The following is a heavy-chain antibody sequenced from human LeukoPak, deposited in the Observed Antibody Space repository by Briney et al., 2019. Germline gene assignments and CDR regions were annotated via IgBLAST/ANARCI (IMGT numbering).Heavy chain of an antibody. CDR3: ARGYCGGDCSPFDP. Sequence: PSETLSLTCTVSGGSISSSSYYWGWIRQPPGKGLEWIGSIYYSGSTYYNPSLKSRVTISVDTSKNQFSLKLSSVTAADTAVYYCARGYCGGDCSPFDPWGQGTLVTVSS. J-gene: IGHJ5*02. V-gene: IGHV4-39*07. CDR2: IYYSGST. CDR1: GGSISSSSYY. D-gene: IGHD2-21*02.